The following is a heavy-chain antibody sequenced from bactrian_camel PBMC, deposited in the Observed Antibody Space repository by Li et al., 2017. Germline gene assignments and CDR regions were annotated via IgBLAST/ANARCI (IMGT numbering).Heavy chain of an antibody. CDR3: AARLGFIANWGDWDTADY. D-gene: IGHD5*01. CDR2: IAPSTGST. J-gene: IGHJ4*01. Sequence: HVQLVESGGGSVQAGGSLRLSCAASGSGYISGTYCLGWFRQVPGKEREGVAAIAPSTGSTYYADSVKGRFTISRDNAENKVYLQMNNLQPEDTAMYYCAARLGFIANWGDWDTADYWGQGTQVTVS. CDR1: GYISGTYC. V-gene: IGHV3S1*01.